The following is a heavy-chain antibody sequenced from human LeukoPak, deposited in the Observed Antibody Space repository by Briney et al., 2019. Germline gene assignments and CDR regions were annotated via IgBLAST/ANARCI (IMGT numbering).Heavy chain of an antibody. CDR3: ARESILTGYGYWFDP. J-gene: IGHJ5*02. D-gene: IGHD3-9*01. Sequence: ETLSLTCAVYGGSFSGYYWSWVRQAPGKGLEWVANIKQDGSEKYYVDSVKGRFTISRDNAKNSLYLQMNSLRAEDTAVYYCARESILTGYGYWFDPWGQGTLVTVSS. CDR2: IKQDGSEK. V-gene: IGHV3-7*01. CDR1: GGSFSGYY.